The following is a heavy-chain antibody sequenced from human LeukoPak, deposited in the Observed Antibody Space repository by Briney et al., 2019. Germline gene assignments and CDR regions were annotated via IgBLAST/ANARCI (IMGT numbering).Heavy chain of an antibody. Sequence: QTLSLTCTVSGGSISSGGYYWSWIRQHPGKGLEWLALIYWDGDKRYRPSLNSRLTITKDTSKNQVVLTMTNMDPVDTATYYCAHRRTYSHFDFWGQGTLVTVSS. J-gene: IGHJ4*02. CDR2: IYWDGDK. CDR3: AHRRTYSHFDF. D-gene: IGHD1-26*01. CDR1: GGSISSGGYY. V-gene: IGHV2-5*08.